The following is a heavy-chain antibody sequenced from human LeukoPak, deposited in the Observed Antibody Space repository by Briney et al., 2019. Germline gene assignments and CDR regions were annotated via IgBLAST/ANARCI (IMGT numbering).Heavy chain of an antibody. CDR2: MYTSGST. J-gene: IGHJ5*02. V-gene: IGHV4-4*07. D-gene: IGHD1-26*01. CDR3: ASAVGATGRFDP. Sequence: SETLSLTCSVSGDSISSYYWSWIRQPAGKGLEWIGRMYTSGSTNYNPSLKSRVTMSVDTTKNQFSLKLSSVTAADTAVYYCASAVGATGRFDPWGQGTLVTVSS. CDR1: GDSISSYY.